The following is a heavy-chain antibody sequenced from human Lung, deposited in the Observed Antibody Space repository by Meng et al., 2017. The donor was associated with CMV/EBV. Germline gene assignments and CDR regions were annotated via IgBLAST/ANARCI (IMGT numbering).Heavy chain of an antibody. D-gene: IGHD4-23*01. V-gene: IGHV1-69*10. CDR2: IIPILSIA. J-gene: IGHJ1*01. CDR3: ASSSAGVWQGGYDGGHH. CDR1: GGTFSSYA. Sequence: SVKVSCKASGGTFSSYAISWVRQAPGQGLEWMGGIIPILSIANYAQKFQGRVTITADKSTNTAYMELSSLRSEDTAVYYCASSSAGVWQGGYDGGHHWGQRTLVXVSS.